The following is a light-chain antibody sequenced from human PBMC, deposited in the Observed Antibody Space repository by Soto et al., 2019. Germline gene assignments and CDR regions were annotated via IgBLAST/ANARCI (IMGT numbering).Light chain of an antibody. CDR1: QGISSA. J-gene: IGKJ4*01. CDR2: AAS. V-gene: IGKV1-13*02. Sequence: AIQLTQSPSSLSASVGDTVTITCRASQGISSAFAWYQQKPGKAPKLLIYAASSLESGVPSRFSGSGSGTDYTLTLSSLQPEDSATYYCQQFYSYPLTYGGGTQVEIK. CDR3: QQFYSYPLT.